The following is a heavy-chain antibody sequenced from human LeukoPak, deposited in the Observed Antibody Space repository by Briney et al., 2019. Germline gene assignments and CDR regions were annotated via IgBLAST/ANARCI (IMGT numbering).Heavy chain of an antibody. Sequence: GGSLRLSCAASGFTFSSYSMNWVRQAPGKGLEWVSYISSSSSTIYYADSVKGRFTISRDNAKNSLYLQMNSLGAEDTAVYYCARLYSSSWYLDAFDIWGQGTMVTVSS. V-gene: IGHV3-48*04. CDR3: ARLYSSSWYLDAFDI. CDR1: GFTFSSYS. J-gene: IGHJ3*02. D-gene: IGHD6-13*01. CDR2: ISSSSSTI.